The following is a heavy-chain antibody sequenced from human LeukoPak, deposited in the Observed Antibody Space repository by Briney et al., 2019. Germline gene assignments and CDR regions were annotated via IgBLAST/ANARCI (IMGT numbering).Heavy chain of an antibody. J-gene: IGHJ4*02. CDR3: ARRAGGYSHPYDY. Sequence: PGGSLRLSCAASGFTFSSNYMSWVRQAPGKGLEWVSLIYSGGTTYYADSVKGRFTISRDNSKNTLYLQMNSLRAEDTAVYYCARRAGGYSHPYDYWGQGILVTVSS. CDR2: IYSGGTT. D-gene: IGHD4-23*01. V-gene: IGHV3-53*01. CDR1: GFTFSSNY.